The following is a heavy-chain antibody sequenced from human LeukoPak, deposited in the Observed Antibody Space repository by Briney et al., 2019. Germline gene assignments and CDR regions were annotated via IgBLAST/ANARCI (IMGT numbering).Heavy chain of an antibody. J-gene: IGHJ4*02. CDR3: ARAWANSGSY. D-gene: IGHD6-19*01. CDR1: GFTFSSYA. CDR2: ISYNGGDK. Sequence: GGSLRLSCAASGFTFSSYAMHWVRQAPGKGLEWVAVISYNGGDKHYAESVKGRFTISRDNSKTTLYLQMNSLRDDDTAVYYCARAWANSGSYWGQGTLVTVSS. V-gene: IGHV3-30-3*01.